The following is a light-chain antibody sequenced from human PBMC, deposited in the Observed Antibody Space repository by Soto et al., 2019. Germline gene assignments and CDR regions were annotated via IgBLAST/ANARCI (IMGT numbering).Light chain of an antibody. J-gene: IGLJ1*01. CDR1: SSNIGAGYD. V-gene: IGLV1-40*01. CDR3: XXXXXXLNGYV. Sequence: QSVLTQPPSVSGAPGQGVIISCTGSSSNIGAGYDVHWYQQLPRTAPKLLIYSSVNRPSGVPDRFSASKSGTSASLAITGLRPEDEADYYCXXXXXXLNGYVFGTGTXVT. CDR2: SSV.